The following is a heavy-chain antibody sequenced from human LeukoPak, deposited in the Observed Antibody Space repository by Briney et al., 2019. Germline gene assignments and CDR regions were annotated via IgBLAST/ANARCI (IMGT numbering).Heavy chain of an antibody. Sequence: SETLSLTCTVSGGSISSYYWSWIRQPPGKGLEWIGYIHYSGSTNYKPSLKSRVTISLDTSKNQFSLRLSSVTAADTAVYYCGRGGGGEWFGTSDYWGQGTLVTVSS. CDR1: GGSISSYY. J-gene: IGHJ4*02. CDR3: GRGGGGEWFGTSDY. D-gene: IGHD3-10*01. CDR2: IHYSGST. V-gene: IGHV4-59*01.